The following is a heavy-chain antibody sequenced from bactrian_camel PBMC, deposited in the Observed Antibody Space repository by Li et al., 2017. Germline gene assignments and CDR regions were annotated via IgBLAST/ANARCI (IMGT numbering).Heavy chain of an antibody. V-gene: IGHV3S53*01. CDR3: AADRDPQYSDYEREYNY. Sequence: VQLVESGGGSVQAGGSLRLSCAASGYTFSAYCMGWFRQAPGKEREGVAAIAAGGSTAYADSVKGRFTISRDNAKNTLYLQMNSLRFEDTAVYYCAADRDPQYSDYEREYNYWGQGTQVTVS. J-gene: IGHJ4*01. CDR1: GYTFSAYC. CDR2: IAAGGST. D-gene: IGHD4*01.